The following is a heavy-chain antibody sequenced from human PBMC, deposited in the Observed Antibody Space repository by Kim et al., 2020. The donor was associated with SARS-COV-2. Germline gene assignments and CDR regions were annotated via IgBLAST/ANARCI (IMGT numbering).Heavy chain of an antibody. CDR1: GFTFDDYA. D-gene: IGHD6-19*01. CDR3: AKDQSSGWSNFDY. Sequence: GGSLRLSCAASGFTFDDYAMHWVRQAPGKGLEWVSGISWNSGYIGYADSVKGRFTISRDNAKNSLYLQMNSLRAEDTALYYCAKDQSSGWSNFDYWGQGTLVTVSS. V-gene: IGHV3-9*01. J-gene: IGHJ4*02. CDR2: ISWNSGYI.